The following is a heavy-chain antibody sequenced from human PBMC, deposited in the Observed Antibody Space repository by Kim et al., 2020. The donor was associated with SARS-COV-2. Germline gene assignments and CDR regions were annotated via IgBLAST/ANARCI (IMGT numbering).Heavy chain of an antibody. CDR1: GGSLSRRPYY. CDR3: ARQGYDVLSGYFERDF. Sequence: SETLSLTCTVSGGSLSRRPYYWGWIRQPPGKGLEWIGSVSHSGTTFSNPSLKSRVTISVDTSKNNFSLNRNSVTAADTAVYYCARQGYDVLSGYFERDFWGQGTLVTVSA. CDR2: VSHSGTT. J-gene: IGHJ4*02. V-gene: IGHV4-39*02. D-gene: IGHD3-9*01.